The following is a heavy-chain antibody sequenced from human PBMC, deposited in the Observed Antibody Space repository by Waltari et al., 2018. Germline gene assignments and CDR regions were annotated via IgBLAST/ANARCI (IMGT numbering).Heavy chain of an antibody. D-gene: IGHD6-19*01. Sequence: QVQLVQSGAEVKKPGASVKVSCKASGYTFTSYAMHWVRQAPGQRLEWMGWINAGNGNTKYSQKFQGRVTINRDTSASTAYMELSSLRSEDTAVYYCAREGGEYSSGWYSFMFDAFDIWGQGTMVTVSS. CDR1: GYTFTSYA. V-gene: IGHV1-3*01. CDR2: INAGNGNT. J-gene: IGHJ3*02. CDR3: AREGGEYSSGWYSFMFDAFDI.